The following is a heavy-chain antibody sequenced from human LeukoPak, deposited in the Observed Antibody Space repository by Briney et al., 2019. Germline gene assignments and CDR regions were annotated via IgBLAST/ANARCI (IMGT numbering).Heavy chain of an antibody. CDR1: GCRFTSYW. Sequence: GGSLQISCQGSGCRFTSYWIGWVRPMPGKGLEGVGIIYPGDSDTRYSPSFQGQVTISADKSISTAYLQWSRLKASDTAMYYCARQTGTTTDYGGQGTLVTVSS. CDR2: IYPGDSDT. J-gene: IGHJ4*02. D-gene: IGHD1-7*01. V-gene: IGHV5-51*01. CDR3: ARQTGTTTDY.